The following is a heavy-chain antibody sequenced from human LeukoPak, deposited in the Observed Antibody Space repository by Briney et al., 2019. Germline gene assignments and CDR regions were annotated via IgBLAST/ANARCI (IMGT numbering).Heavy chain of an antibody. CDR1: GFTFDDYA. V-gene: IGHV3-9*01. CDR3: AKDLYDSSGFDY. J-gene: IGHJ4*02. Sequence: GRSLRLSCAASGFTFDDYAMHWVRQAPGKGLEWVSGISWNSGSIGYEDSVKGRFTISRDNAKNSLYLQMNSLRAEDTALYYCAKDLYDSSGFDYWGQGTLVTVSS. CDR2: ISWNSGSI. D-gene: IGHD3-22*01.